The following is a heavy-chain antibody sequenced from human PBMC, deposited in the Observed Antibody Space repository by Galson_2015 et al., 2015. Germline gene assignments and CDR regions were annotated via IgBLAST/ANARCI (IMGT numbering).Heavy chain of an antibody. D-gene: IGHD3-9*01. CDR3: ARHGEPYYDILYYYMDV. CDR2: IYPGDSDT. Sequence: QSGAEVKKPGESLTISCTGSGYSFTSYWIGWVRQMPGKGLEWMGIIYPGDSDTRYSPSFQGQVTISADKSISTAYLQWSSLKASDTAMYYCARHGEPYYDILYYYMDVWGKGTTVTVSS. CDR1: GYSFTSYW. V-gene: IGHV5-51*01. J-gene: IGHJ6*03.